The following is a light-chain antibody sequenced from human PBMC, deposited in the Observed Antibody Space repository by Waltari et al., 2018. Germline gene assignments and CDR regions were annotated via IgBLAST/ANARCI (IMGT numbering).Light chain of an antibody. CDR3: QQCYGLPLT. V-gene: IGKV4-1*01. CDR1: QSVLYDSNNNKY. Sequence: DIVMTQSTDALAVSLGERATINCKSSQSVLYDSNNNKYLGWYQKNPGKPPNLLISWASTRESGVPDRFSGSGSGTDFTLTISSLQAEDVAVYYCQQCYGLPLTFGPGTRVDIK. J-gene: IGKJ3*01. CDR2: WAS.